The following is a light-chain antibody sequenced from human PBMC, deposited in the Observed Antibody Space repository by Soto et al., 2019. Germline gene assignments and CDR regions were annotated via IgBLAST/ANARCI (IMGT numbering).Light chain of an antibody. CDR1: QSVGSSY. Sequence: EIVVTQSPGTLSLSLGERATLSCRASQSVGSSYLAWYQQKAGQAPRLLIYGTSKRASGIPDRFSGSGSGTDFSLTISRVEPEDFVVYYCQHPGSTPPDTFGQGTKVEIK. J-gene: IGKJ2*01. V-gene: IGKV3-20*01. CDR2: GTS. CDR3: QHPGSTPPDT.